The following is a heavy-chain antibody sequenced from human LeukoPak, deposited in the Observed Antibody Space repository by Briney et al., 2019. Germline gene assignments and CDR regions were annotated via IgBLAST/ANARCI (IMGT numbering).Heavy chain of an antibody. V-gene: IGHV3-9*01. J-gene: IGHJ4*02. CDR1: GFTFDDYA. CDR3: AKDITAEDYYFDY. Sequence: GGSLRLSCAASGFTFDDYAMHWVRHAPGKGLEWVSGISWNSGSIGYADSVKGRFTISRDNAKNSLYLQINSLRAEDTALYYCAKDITAEDYYFDYWGQGTLVTGSS. D-gene: IGHD2-15*01. CDR2: ISWNSGSI.